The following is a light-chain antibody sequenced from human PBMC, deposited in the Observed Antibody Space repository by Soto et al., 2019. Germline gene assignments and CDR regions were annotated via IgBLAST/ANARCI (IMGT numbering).Light chain of an antibody. CDR1: QGISNF. CDR2: ATY. J-gene: IGKJ3*01. CDR3: QQYRSVPV. V-gene: IGKV1-27*01. Sequence: DIQMTQSPTSLSASVGDRVTITCRASQGISNFVAWYQQKPGKAPKLLIYATYTLQSRVPPRFSGSGSGTDFSLTIHSLQPEDVATYSCQQYRSVPVFGPGTKVEIK.